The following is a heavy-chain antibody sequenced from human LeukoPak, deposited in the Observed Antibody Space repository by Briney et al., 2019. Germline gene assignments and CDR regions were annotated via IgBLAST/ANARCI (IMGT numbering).Heavy chain of an antibody. CDR3: AKPPGTITGSNWFDP. V-gene: IGHV3-30*18. CDR2: ISYDGSNK. Sequence: GGSLRLSCAASGFTFSSYGMHWVRQAPGKGLEWVAVISYDGSNKYYADSVKGRFTISRDNSKNTLYLQMNSLRAEDTAVYYCAKPPGTITGSNWFDPWGQGTLVTVSS. J-gene: IGHJ5*02. CDR1: GFTFSSYG. D-gene: IGHD5-12*01.